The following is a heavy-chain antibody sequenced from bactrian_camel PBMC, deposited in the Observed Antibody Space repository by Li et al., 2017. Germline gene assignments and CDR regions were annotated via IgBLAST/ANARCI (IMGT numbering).Heavy chain of an antibody. CDR2: FNSVGAT. Sequence: VQLVESGGGSVQAGGSLRLSCVASGCTYDYYCMAWFRQVPGKEREGVATFNSVGATDYADSVLGRFTVSRDNAKNTLYLQMNSLKFDDAAMYYCALDSQDIFWADCMTTRTTYAYWGQGTQVTVS. D-gene: IGHD3*01. CDR1: GCTYDYYC. J-gene: IGHJ4*01. CDR3: ALDSQDIFWADCMTTRTTYAY. V-gene: IGHV3S55*01.